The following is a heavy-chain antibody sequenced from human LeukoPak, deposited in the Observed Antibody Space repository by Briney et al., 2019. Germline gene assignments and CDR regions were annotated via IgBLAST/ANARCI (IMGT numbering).Heavy chain of an antibody. J-gene: IGHJ4*02. CDR1: GGSISSYY. Sequence: SETLFLTCTVSGGSISSYYWSWIRQPPGKGLEWIGYIYYSGSTNYNPSLKSRVTISVDTSKNQFSLKLSSVTAADTAVYYCASFATMIGEIDYWGQGTLVTVSS. CDR3: ASFATMIGEIDY. V-gene: IGHV4-59*01. D-gene: IGHD3-22*01. CDR2: IYYSGST.